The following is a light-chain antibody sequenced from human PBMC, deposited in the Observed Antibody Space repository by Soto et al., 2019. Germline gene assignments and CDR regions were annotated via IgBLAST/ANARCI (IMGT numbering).Light chain of an antibody. CDR3: QSHDSSKHVV. V-gene: IGLV6-57*04. CDR2: ENN. Sequence: NFMLTQPHSVSESPGKTVTISCTHSSGSIASNYVQWYQQRPGSAPTTVIYENNQRPSGVPDRFSASIDSSSNAASLTISGLKTEDEADYYCQSHDSSKHVVFGGGTKLTVL. CDR1: SGSIASNY. J-gene: IGLJ2*01.